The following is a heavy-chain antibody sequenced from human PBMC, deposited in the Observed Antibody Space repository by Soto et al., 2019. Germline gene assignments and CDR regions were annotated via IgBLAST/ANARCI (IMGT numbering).Heavy chain of an antibody. V-gene: IGHV3-30-3*01. J-gene: IGHJ4*02. CDR2: ISYDGSNR. CDR3: VRDRVSNYDTRDRWDW. D-gene: IGHD3-22*01. CDR1: GFTVSNYA. Sequence: QVQLVESGGGVVQPGRSLRLSCAASGFTVSNYAMHWIRQAPGKGLEWVAVISYDGSNRQYADSVKGRFTISRDNFENTLYLHMDILRAEDTAVYYCVRDRVSNYDTRDRWDWWGQGTLVTVSS.